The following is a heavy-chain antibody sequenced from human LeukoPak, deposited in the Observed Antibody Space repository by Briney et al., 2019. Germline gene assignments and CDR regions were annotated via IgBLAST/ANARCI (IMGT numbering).Heavy chain of an antibody. CDR3: ARDLRITMIVERGPVDY. V-gene: IGHV3-48*01. CDR2: ISSSSSTI. J-gene: IGHJ4*02. D-gene: IGHD3-22*01. Sequence: GGSLRLSCAASGFTFSSYSMNWVRQAPGKGLEWVSYISSSSSTIYYADSVKGRFTISRDNAKNSLFLQMNTLIADDTAAYYCARDLRITMIVERGPVDYWGQGTLVTVSS. CDR1: GFTFSSYS.